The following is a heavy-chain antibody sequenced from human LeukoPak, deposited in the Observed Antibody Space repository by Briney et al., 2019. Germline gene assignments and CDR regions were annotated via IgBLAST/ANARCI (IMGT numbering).Heavy chain of an antibody. V-gene: IGHV4-38-2*02. CDR2: IYHSGST. D-gene: IGHD6-13*01. Sequence: SETLSLTCTVSGYSISSGYYWGWIRQPPGKGLEWIGYIYHSGSTYYNPSLKSRVTISVDRSKNQFSLKLSSVTAADTAVYYCARGGGGSSWPHWYFDLWGRGALVTVSS. J-gene: IGHJ2*01. CDR3: ARGGGGSSWPHWYFDL. CDR1: GYSISSGYY.